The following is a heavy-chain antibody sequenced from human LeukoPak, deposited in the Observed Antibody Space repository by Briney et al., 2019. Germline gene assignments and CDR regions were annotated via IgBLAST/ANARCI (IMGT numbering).Heavy chain of an antibody. CDR2: ISSSGSYI. Sequence: PGGSLRLSCAASGFTFSSYAMHWVRQASGKGLEWDSSISSSGSYIYYADSVKGRFTISRDNAKNSLYLQMNSLRAEDTAVYYCAMARDYYDSSGYEDIWGQGTMVTVSS. V-gene: IGHV3-21*01. D-gene: IGHD3-22*01. J-gene: IGHJ3*02. CDR1: GFTFSSYA. CDR3: AMARDYYDSSGYEDI.